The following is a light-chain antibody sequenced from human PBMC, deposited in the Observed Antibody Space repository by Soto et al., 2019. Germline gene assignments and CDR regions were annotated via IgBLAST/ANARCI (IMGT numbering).Light chain of an antibody. Sequence: SYELTQPPSVSVSPGQTASITCSGDKLGDKYACWYQQKPGQSPVLVIYQDSKRPSGIPERFSGSNSGNTASLTIAGLQAEDEADYYCSSYTSSVTYLFGTGTKLTVL. CDR2: QDS. CDR3: SSYTSSVTYL. CDR1: KLGDKY. V-gene: IGLV3-1*01. J-gene: IGLJ1*01.